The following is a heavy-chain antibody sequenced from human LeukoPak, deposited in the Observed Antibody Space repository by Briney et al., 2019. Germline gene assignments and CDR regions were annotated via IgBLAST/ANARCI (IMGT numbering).Heavy chain of an antibody. Sequence: PSETLSLTCTVSGGSISSYYWSWIRQPPRKGLEWIGYIYYSGSTNYNPSLKSRVTISVDTSKNQFSLKLSSVTAADTAVYYCARFKGGYNDGLDYWGQGTLVTVSS. V-gene: IGHV4-59*01. CDR1: GGSISSYY. J-gene: IGHJ4*02. CDR2: IYYSGST. CDR3: ARFKGGYNDGLDY. D-gene: IGHD5-18*01.